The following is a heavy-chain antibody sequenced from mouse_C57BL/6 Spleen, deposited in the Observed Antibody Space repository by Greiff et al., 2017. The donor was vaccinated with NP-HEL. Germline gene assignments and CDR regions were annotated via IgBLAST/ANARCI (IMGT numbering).Heavy chain of an antibody. V-gene: IGHV1-42*01. Sequence: EVQLQQSGPELVKPGASVKISCKASGYSFTGYYMNWVKQSPEKSLEWIGEINPSTGGTTYNQKFKAKATLTVDKSSSTAYMQLKSLTSEDSAVYYCARDMLADNYHCDYWGQGTTLTVSS. CDR2: INPSTGGT. J-gene: IGHJ2*01. D-gene: IGHD1-3*01. CDR3: ARDMLADNYHCDY. CDR1: GYSFTGYY.